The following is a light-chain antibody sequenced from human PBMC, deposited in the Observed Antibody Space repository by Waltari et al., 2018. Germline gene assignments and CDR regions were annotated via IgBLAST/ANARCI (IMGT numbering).Light chain of an antibody. J-gene: IGKJ4*01. V-gene: IGKV1-6*01. CDR3: LQDFKYPLT. CDR2: GSS. Sequence: AIQMTQSSSSLSASLGDSVTITCRASQDIKNDLAWYQQTSGSAPKLLIYGSSSLHTGVPSRFSGSGSGTDFSLTISGLQPEDFATYYCLQDFKYPLTFGGGTKVEIK. CDR1: QDIKND.